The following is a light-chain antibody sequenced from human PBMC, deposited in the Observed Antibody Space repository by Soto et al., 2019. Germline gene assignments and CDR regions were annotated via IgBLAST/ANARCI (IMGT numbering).Light chain of an antibody. CDR3: SSYTGSSPSYV. CDR1: SSDVGGYNY. V-gene: IGLV2-14*03. Sequence: QSALTQPAYVSGSPGQSITISCTGTSSDVGGYNYVSWYQHHPGKAPELMIYDVTNRPSGVSHRFSGSKSGNSASLTISGLQAEDEADYYCSSYTGSSPSYVFGAGTKVTVL. CDR2: DVT. J-gene: IGLJ1*01.